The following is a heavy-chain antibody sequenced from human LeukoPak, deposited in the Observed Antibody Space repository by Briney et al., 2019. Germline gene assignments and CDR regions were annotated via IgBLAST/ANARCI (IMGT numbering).Heavy chain of an antibody. V-gene: IGHV3-21*01. CDR2: IGGTTPYI. J-gene: IGHJ4*02. Sequence: GGSLRLSCAASGFTFSSYSMNWVRQAPGKGLEWISSIGGTTPYIYYADSVKGRFTISRDNAKNSLYLQMNSLRVEDTAVYYCARGCGGDCYSQLDHWGQGTLVTVSS. CDR1: GFTFSSYS. D-gene: IGHD2-21*02. CDR3: ARGCGGDCYSQLDH.